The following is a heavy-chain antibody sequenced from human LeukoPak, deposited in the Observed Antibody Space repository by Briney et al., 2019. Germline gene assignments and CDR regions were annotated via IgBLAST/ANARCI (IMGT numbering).Heavy chain of an antibody. CDR2: INPNSGGT. CDR1: GYTFTDYY. Sequence: ASVKVSCMASGYTFTDYYMHWVRQPAGRGLEWVGWINPNSGGTNYAQKFQGWVTMTRDTSISTAYMELSRLRSDDTAVYYCARVTTYSSMSYYYYGMDVWGQGTTVTVSS. V-gene: IGHV1-2*04. J-gene: IGHJ6*02. D-gene: IGHD6-13*01. CDR3: ARVTTYSSMSYYYYGMDV.